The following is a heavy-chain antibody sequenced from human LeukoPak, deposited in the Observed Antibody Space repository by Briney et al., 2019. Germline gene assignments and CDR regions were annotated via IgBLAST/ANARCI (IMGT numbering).Heavy chain of an antibody. CDR1: GRSISSYY. Sequence: PSETLSLTCTVSGRSISSYYWSWIRQPPGKGLEWIGYIYYSGSTNYNPSLKSRVTISVDTSKNQFSLKLSSVTAADTAVYYCASLDDSSGYYLDYWGQGTLVTVSS. CDR2: IYYSGST. J-gene: IGHJ4*02. V-gene: IGHV4-59*01. CDR3: ASLDDSSGYYLDY. D-gene: IGHD3-22*01.